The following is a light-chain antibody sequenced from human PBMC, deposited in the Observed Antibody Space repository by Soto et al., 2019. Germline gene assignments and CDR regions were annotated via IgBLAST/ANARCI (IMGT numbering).Light chain of an antibody. V-gene: IGLV2-14*01. CDR3: SSYTSSSTLV. CDR1: SSDVGGYNY. J-gene: IGLJ2*01. Sequence: QSALTQPASVSGSPGQSITISCTGTSSDVGGYNYVSWYQQHPGKAPTLMIYDVSNRPSGVSNRSSGSNSGNTASLTISGVQAEDEADYYCSSYTSSSTLVFVGGTKLSVL. CDR2: DVS.